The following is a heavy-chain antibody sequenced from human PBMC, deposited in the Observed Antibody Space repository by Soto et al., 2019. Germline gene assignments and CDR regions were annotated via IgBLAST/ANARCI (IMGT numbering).Heavy chain of an antibody. J-gene: IGHJ4*02. V-gene: IGHV3-33*01. Sequence: GGSLRLSCAASGFTFSSYGMHWVRQAPGKGLECVAIIWYDGSNKYYADSVKGRFTISRDNSKNTLYLQMNSLRAEDTAVYYCAREQDIVVVPAAMPDYWGQGTLVTVSS. CDR2: IWYDGSNK. D-gene: IGHD2-2*01. CDR3: AREQDIVVVPAAMPDY. CDR1: GFTFSSYG.